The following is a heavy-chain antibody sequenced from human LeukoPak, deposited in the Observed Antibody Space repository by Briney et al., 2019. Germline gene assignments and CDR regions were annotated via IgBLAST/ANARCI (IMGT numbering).Heavy chain of an antibody. D-gene: IGHD6-13*01. CDR1: GYSISSGYY. J-gene: IGHJ6*03. Sequence: PSETLSLTCTVSGYSISSGYYWGWIRQPPGKGLEWIGSFYDSGNTYYNPSLKSRVTISVDTSKNQFSLKVRSVTAADTAVYFCARVRGSSWNTGYYYHFMDVWGKGTTVTISS. CDR3: ARVRGSSWNTGYYYHFMDV. V-gene: IGHV4-38-2*02. CDR2: FYDSGNT.